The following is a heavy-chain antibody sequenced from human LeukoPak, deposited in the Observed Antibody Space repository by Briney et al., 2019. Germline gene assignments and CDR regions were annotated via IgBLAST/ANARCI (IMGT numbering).Heavy chain of an antibody. V-gene: IGHV3-7*01. D-gene: IGHD3-10*01. CDR1: GFTFSSYW. CDR2: IKQDGSEK. Sequence: PGGSLRLSCAASGFTFSSYWMSWVRQAPGKGLEWVANIKQDGSEKYYVDSVKGRFTISRDNAKNSLYLQMNSLRAEDTAVYYCARVVSLNYYGSGSYLENDYWGQGTLVTVSS. CDR3: ARVVSLNYYGSGSYLENDY. J-gene: IGHJ4*02.